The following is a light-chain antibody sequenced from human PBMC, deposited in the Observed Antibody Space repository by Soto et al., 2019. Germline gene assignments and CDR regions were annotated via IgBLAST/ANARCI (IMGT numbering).Light chain of an antibody. Sequence: GDRVTGTCRASQSISSWLAWYQQKAGKAPKLLIYKASALESGVPSRFSGSGSGTEFTLTISGLQPGDSATYYCQQYNSYSPTLGQGTKVDIK. J-gene: IGKJ1*01. CDR3: QQYNSYSPT. V-gene: IGKV1-5*03. CDR2: KAS. CDR1: QSISSW.